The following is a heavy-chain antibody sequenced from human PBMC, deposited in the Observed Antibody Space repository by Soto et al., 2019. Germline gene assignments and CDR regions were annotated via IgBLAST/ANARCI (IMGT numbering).Heavy chain of an antibody. V-gene: IGHV3-66*01. J-gene: IGHJ6*02. Sequence: EVQLVESGGGLVQPGGSLRLSCAGSALTASKNYMSWVRQPPGKGLEWVSVIYSGGTTYYADSVKDRFSITRDNSKSTLYLQMDNLGAGDTAVYYCARGGSGSEWDYYGMDVWGQGTTVTVSS. CDR3: ARGGSGSEWDYYGMDV. CDR1: ALTASKNY. D-gene: IGHD3-10*01. CDR2: IYSGGTT.